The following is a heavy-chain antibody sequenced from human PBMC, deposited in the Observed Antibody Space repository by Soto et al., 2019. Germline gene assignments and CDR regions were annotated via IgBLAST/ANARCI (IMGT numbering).Heavy chain of an antibody. CDR3: AHRPHGYSCHFDY. Sequence: QITLKESGPTLVKPTQTLTLTCTFSGFSLTTRGVGVGWIRQPPGKALEWLALIYWDDDERYSPSLKRRLTSIQDTSKNQGVVRMINRDPVDKATYYCAHRPHGYSCHFDYWGQGTLVTVSS. CDR1: GFSLTTRGVG. V-gene: IGHV2-5*02. J-gene: IGHJ4*02. D-gene: IGHD5-18*01. CDR2: IYWDDDE.